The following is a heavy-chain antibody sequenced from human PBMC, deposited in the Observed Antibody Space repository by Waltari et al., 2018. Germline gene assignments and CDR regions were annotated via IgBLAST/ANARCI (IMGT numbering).Heavy chain of an antibody. CDR1: GGSFRGYY. CDR2: INHSGST. V-gene: IGHV4-34*01. J-gene: IGHJ4*02. Sequence: QVQIQQWGAGLLQPSETLSRTCAVYGGSFRGYYWSWIRKAPGKGLEWLGEINHSGSTKDHPSLKRPLTTSVDTSTHLFSLKLRFVPAADTAGYYCSRATSGLYSPSRGFDYWGQGTLVTVSS. CDR3: SRATSGLYSPSRGFDY. D-gene: IGHD6-13*01.